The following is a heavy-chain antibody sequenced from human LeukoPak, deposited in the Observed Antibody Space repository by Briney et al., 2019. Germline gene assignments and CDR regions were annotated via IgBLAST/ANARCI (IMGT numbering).Heavy chain of an antibody. CDR2: ISSSSSTI. D-gene: IGHD3-16*02. CDR3: ARAPYYDYVWGSYRSYYLDY. V-gene: IGHV3-11*04. CDR1: GFTFSDYY. J-gene: IGHJ4*02. Sequence: GGSLRLSCAASGFTFSDYYMSWIRQAPGKGLEWVSYISSSSSTIYYADSVKGRFTISRDNAKNSLYLQMDSLRAEDTAVYYCARAPYYDYVWGSYRSYYLDYWGQGTLVTVSS.